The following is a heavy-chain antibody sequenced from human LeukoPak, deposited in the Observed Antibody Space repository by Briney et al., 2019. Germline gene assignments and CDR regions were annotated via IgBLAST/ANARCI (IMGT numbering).Heavy chain of an antibody. Sequence: PSETLSLTCTVSGGSISSYYWSWIRQPPGKGLEWIGYIYYSGSTNYNPSLKSRVTISVDTSKNQLSLKLGSVTAADTAVYYCARDMYYDFWSGYYSGDDYYYGMDVWGQGTTVTVSS. D-gene: IGHD3-3*01. CDR1: GGSISSYY. CDR2: IYYSGST. V-gene: IGHV4-59*01. J-gene: IGHJ6*02. CDR3: ARDMYYDFWSGYYSGDDYYYGMDV.